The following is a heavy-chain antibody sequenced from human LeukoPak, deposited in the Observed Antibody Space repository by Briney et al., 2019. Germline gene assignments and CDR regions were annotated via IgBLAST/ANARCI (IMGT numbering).Heavy chain of an antibody. CDR1: GYTFTSYG. CDR2: ISAYSGNT. D-gene: IGHD4-17*01. J-gene: IGHJ4*02. Sequence: ASVKVSCKASGYTFTSYGISWVRQAPGQGLEWMGWISAYSGNTNYAQKLQGRVTMTTDTSTSTAYMELRSLRSDDTAVYYCARDLHPHTVKVTTLNYWGQGTLVTVSS. CDR3: ARDLHPHTVKVTTLNY. V-gene: IGHV1-18*01.